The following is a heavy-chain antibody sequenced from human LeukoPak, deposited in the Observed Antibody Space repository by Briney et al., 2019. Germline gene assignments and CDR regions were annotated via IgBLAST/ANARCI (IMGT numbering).Heavy chain of an antibody. D-gene: IGHD3-22*01. J-gene: IGHJ3*02. CDR3: ARSGHRRLHYDNLAFDM. Sequence: GASVKVSCKTSGYTFTNYGLTWVRLAPGQRPKWMGWISGYNGHTNYAQKFQGRVTMSRDTSTTTAYMELRSLGSDDTAIYYCARSGHRRLHYDNLAFDMWGQGTLVTVSS. V-gene: IGHV1-18*01. CDR2: ISGYNGHT. CDR1: GYTFTNYG.